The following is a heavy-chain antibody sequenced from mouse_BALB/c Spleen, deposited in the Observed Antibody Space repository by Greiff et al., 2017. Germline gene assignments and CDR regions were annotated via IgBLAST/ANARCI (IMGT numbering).Heavy chain of an antibody. CDR3: ARGDYGSSYAFYYAMDY. J-gene: IGHJ4*01. V-gene: IGHV1-7*01. CDR1: GYTFTSYW. D-gene: IGHD1-1*01. CDR2: INPSTGYT. Sequence: QVQLQQSGAELAKPGASVKMSCKASGYTFTSYWMHWVKQRPGQGLEWIGYINPSTGYTEYNQKFKDKATLTADKSSSTAYMQLSSLTSEDSAVYYCARGDYGSSYAFYYAMDYWGQGTSVTVSS.